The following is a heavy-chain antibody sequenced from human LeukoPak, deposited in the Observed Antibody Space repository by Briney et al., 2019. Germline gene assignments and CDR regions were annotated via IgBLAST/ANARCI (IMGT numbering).Heavy chain of an antibody. CDR1: GFTFSSYA. Sequence: GGSLRLSCAASGFTFSSYAMHWVRQAPGKGLEWVAVISYDGSNKYYADSVKGRFTISRDNSKNTLYLQMNSLRAEDTAVYYCARDSGSGSYVKPSLWYWGQGTLVTVSS. V-gene: IGHV3-30-3*01. D-gene: IGHD3-10*01. J-gene: IGHJ4*02. CDR3: ARDSGSGSYVKPSLWY. CDR2: ISYDGSNK.